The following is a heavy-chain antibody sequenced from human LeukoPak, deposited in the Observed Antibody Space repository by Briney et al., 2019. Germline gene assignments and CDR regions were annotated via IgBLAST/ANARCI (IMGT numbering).Heavy chain of an antibody. CDR1: GFTFSSYS. CDR3: ARDRDIVVVPAARGNWFDP. J-gene: IGHJ5*02. Sequence: PGGSLRLSCAASGFTFSSYSMNWVRQAPGKGLEWVSSINNSSSYIYYADSVKGRFTISRDNAKNSLYLQMNSLGAEDTAVYYCARDRDIVVVPAARGNWFDPWGQGTLVTVSS. D-gene: IGHD2-2*01. V-gene: IGHV3-21*01. CDR2: INNSSSYI.